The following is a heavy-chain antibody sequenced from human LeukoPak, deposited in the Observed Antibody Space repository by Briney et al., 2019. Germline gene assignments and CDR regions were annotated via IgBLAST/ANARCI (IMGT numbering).Heavy chain of an antibody. D-gene: IGHD6-13*01. CDR2: INPSGGST. CDR1: GYTFTSYY. CDR3: ARAGIAAPQFDY. J-gene: IGHJ4*02. V-gene: IGHV1-46*01. Sequence: ASVKVSCKASGYTFTSYYMHWVRQAPGQGLEWMGIINPSGGSTSYAQEFQGRVTMTRDMSTSTVYMELSRLRSDDTAVYYCARAGIAAPQFDYWGQGTLVTVSS.